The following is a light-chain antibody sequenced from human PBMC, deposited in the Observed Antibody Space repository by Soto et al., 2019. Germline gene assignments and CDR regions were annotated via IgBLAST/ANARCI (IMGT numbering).Light chain of an antibody. CDR1: QTISSW. CDR3: QQYNDYSTWT. CDR2: KAS. V-gene: IGKV1-5*03. J-gene: IGKJ1*01. Sequence: DIQMTQSPSTLSGSVGDRVTITCRASQTISSWLAWYQQKPGKAPKLLIYKASTLKSGVPSRFSGSGSGTEFTLTIRSLQPDDFATYYCQQYNDYSTWTFGQGTKVDIK.